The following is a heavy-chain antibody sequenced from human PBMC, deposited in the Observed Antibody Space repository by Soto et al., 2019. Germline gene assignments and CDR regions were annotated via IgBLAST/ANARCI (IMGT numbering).Heavy chain of an antibody. CDR1: GGSISSGGYY. CDR3: ARVERGPAIQPSRVVDV. J-gene: IGHJ6*02. V-gene: IGHV4-31*03. Sequence: QVQLQESGPGLVKPSQTLSLTCTVSGGSISSGGYYWSWIRQHPGKGLEWIGYIYYSGSTYYNPSLKSRVTISVDTSKNQFSLKLSSVTAADTAVYYCARVERGPAIQPSRVVDVWGQGTTVTVSS. CDR2: IYYSGST. D-gene: IGHD2-2*01.